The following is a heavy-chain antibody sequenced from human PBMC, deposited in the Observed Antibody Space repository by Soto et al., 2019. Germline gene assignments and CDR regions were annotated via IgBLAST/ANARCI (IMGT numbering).Heavy chain of an antibody. CDR2: ISHDGSDK. D-gene: IGHD3-3*01. CDR1: GGTCGSYG. J-gene: IGHJ4*02. CDR3: ARDSRLLEWLIGAWAD. V-gene: IGHV3-30*03. Sequence: PGGPLTRACVSSGGTCGSYGMHLVRQDPGKGLEWVAVISHDGSDKYHADSVKCRFTVSRDNSENTLYLQMNSLRAEDTAVYYGARDSRLLEWLIGAWADRGQGTPVTFSS.